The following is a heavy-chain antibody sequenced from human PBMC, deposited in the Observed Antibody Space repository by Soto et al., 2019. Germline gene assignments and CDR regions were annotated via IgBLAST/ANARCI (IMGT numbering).Heavy chain of an antibody. Sequence: QVQLVESGGGLVKPGGSLRLSCAASGFTFSDYYMSWIRQAPGKGLEWVSYISSSGSTIYYADSVKGRFTIYRDNAKNTLYLQMNSLRGEDTAVYYCARGAGGYCSGGSCYSGAEYFQHWGQGTLVTVSS. CDR1: GFTFSDYY. CDR2: ISSSGSTI. V-gene: IGHV3-11*01. D-gene: IGHD2-15*01. CDR3: ARGAGGYCSGGSCYSGAEYFQH. J-gene: IGHJ1*01.